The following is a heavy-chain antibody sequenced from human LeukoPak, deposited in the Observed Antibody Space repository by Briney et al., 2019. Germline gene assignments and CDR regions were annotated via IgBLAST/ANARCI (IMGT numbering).Heavy chain of an antibody. Sequence: GGSLRLSCAASGLTFSSYGMHWVRQAPGKGLDWVAFTSYDGTKNYYADSVKGRFTISRDNSKNTLFLQMNSLRPEDTAVYYCARLGEDSYGYQTDFDYWGQGTLVTVSS. D-gene: IGHD5-18*01. CDR2: TSYDGTKN. CDR1: GLTFSSYG. V-gene: IGHV3-30*03. CDR3: ARLGEDSYGYQTDFDY. J-gene: IGHJ4*02.